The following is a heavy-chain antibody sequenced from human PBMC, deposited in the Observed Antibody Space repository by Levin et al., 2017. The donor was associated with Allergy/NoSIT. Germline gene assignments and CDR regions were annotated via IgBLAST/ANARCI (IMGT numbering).Heavy chain of an antibody. D-gene: IGHD6-13*01. Sequence: SQTLSLTCAVYGGSFSGYYWSWIRQPPGKGLEWIGEINHSGSTNYNPSLKSRVTISVDTSKNQFSLKLSSVTTADTALYYCARGVVQSSSWFGFLNYWGQGTMVTVSS. CDR2: INHSGST. CDR3: ARGVVQSSSWFGFLNY. V-gene: IGHV4-34*01. J-gene: IGHJ4*02. CDR1: GGSFSGYY.